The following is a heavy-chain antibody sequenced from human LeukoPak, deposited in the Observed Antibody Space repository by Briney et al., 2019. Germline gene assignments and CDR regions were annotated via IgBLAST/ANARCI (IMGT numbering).Heavy chain of an antibody. V-gene: IGHV6-1*01. CDR2: TYYRSKWYN. Sequence: SQTLSLTCAVSGDSGSSNSAAGNWIRQSPSRGLEWLGRTYYRSKWYNDYAVSVKSRVTINPDTSKNQFSLQLNSVTPEDTAVYYCAREGTYEQQLENGAFDYWGQATLVTVSS. J-gene: IGHJ4*02. CDR3: AREGTYEQQLENGAFDY. D-gene: IGHD6-13*01. CDR1: GDSGSSNSAA.